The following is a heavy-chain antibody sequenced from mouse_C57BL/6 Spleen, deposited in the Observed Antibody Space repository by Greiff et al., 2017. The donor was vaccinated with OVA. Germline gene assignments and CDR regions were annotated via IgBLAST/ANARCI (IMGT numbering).Heavy chain of an antibody. J-gene: IGHJ3*01. Sequence: QVQLQQPGAELVKPGASVKLSCKASGYTFTSYWMQWVKQRPGQGLEWIGEIDPSDSYTNYNQKFKGKATLTVDTSSSTAYMQLISLTSEDSAVYYCARRKPFAWFAYWGQGTLVTVSA. CDR2: IDPSDSYT. CDR3: ARRKPFAWFAY. CDR1: GYTFTSYW. V-gene: IGHV1-50*01.